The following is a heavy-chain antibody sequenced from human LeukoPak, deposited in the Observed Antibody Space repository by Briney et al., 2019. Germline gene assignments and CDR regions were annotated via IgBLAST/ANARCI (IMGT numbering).Heavy chain of an antibody. CDR1: GFTFNAYN. CDR3: ARDSTATGFWFDP. J-gene: IGHJ5*02. V-gene: IGHV1-2*02. CDR2: INPKSGGA. Sequence: ASVKVSCKASGFTFNAYNIHWVRQAPGQGLEWMGWINPKSGGANYAQKFQGRVTMTRDTSVSTSYMELSRLRSDDTAVYYCARDSTATGFWFDPWGQGTLVTVSS. D-gene: IGHD5-18*01.